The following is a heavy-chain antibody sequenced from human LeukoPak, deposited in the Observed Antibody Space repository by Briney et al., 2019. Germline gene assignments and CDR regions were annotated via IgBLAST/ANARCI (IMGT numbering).Heavy chain of an antibody. D-gene: IGHD3-16*02. V-gene: IGHV3-23*01. CDR1: LLTHSSDA. J-gene: IGHJ4*02. CDR3: AKVREIVSTSGGVIADIDY. Sequence: GGSLRLSCAASLLTHSSDAMSTVGQAPGKGLEWVSAISGSGGSTYYADSVKGRFTISRDNSKNTLYLPMNSLRAEDTAVYYCAKVREIVSTSGGVIADIDYCGQGTLVTVSS. CDR2: ISGSGGST.